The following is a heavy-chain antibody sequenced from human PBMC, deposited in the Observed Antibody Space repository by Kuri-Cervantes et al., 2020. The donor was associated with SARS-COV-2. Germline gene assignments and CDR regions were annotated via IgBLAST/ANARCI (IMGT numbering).Heavy chain of an antibody. D-gene: IGHD3-3*01. V-gene: IGHV4-59*11. CDR1: GGSISSHY. CDR2: IYYSGST. Sequence: GSLRLSCTVSGGSISSHYWSWIRQPPGKGLEWIGYIYYSGSTNYNPSLKSRVTISVDTSKNQFSLKLSSVTAADTAVYYCARVSRGYDFWSGCHHWYFDLWGRGTLVTVSS. J-gene: IGHJ2*01. CDR3: ARVSRGYDFWSGCHHWYFDL.